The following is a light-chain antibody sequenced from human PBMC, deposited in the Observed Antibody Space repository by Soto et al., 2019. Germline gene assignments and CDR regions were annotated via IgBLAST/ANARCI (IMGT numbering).Light chain of an antibody. CDR3: QSYDSSLSGSVV. V-gene: IGLV1-40*01. J-gene: IGLJ2*01. CDR2: ANN. Sequence: QSVLTQPPSVSGAPGQRVTISCSGSSSNIGAGYNVHWYQQLPGTAPKLLIHANNNRPSGVPDRFSGSKSGTSASLAITGLHAEDEADYYCQSYDSSLSGSVVFGGGTKLTVL. CDR1: SSNIGAGYN.